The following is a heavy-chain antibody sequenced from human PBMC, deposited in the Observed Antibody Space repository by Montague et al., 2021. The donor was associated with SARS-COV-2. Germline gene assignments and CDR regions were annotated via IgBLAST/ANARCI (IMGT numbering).Heavy chain of an antibody. CDR3: ARHGKTRFAMIVVVIGYFDY. J-gene: IGHJ4*02. CDR1: GGSFSGYY. V-gene: IGHV4-34*01. CDR2: IYYSGST. D-gene: IGHD3-22*01. Sequence: SETLSLTCAVYGGSFSGYYWSWIRQPPGKGLEWIGSIYYSGSTYYNPSLKSRVTISVDTSKNQFSLKLSSVTAADTAVYYCARHGKTRFAMIVVVIGYFDYWGQGTLVTVSS.